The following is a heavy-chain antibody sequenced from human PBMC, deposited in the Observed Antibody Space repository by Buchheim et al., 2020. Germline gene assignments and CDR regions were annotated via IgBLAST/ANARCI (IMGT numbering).Heavy chain of an antibody. J-gene: IGHJ4*02. CDR1: GGSFSGYY. V-gene: IGHV4-34*01. CDR3: ARITVTTGAGY. CDR2: INHSGST. Sequence: QVQLQQWGAGLLKPSETLSLTCAVYGGSFSGYYWTWIRQPPGKGLEWIGEINHSGSTNHKPSLKSRVTISVDTSKNQFYVKLGSVTAADTAAYYCARITVTTGAGYWGQGTL. D-gene: IGHD4-17*01.